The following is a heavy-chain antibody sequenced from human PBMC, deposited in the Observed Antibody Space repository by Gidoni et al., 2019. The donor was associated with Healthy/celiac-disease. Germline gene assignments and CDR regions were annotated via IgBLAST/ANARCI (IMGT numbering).Heavy chain of an antibody. CDR1: GFTFSTSG. J-gene: IGHJ3*02. CDR3: ARVRVLRFLEWSANAFDI. V-gene: IGHV3-21*01. Sequence: EVQLVAPGGGVVKPGATLRPSCATSGFTFSTSGMNWVRQAPGKGLEWVSSISSSSSYIYYADSVKGRFTISRDNAKNSLYLQMNSLRAEDTAVYYCARVRVLRFLEWSANAFDIWGQGTMVTVSS. CDR2: ISSSSSYI. D-gene: IGHD3-3*01.